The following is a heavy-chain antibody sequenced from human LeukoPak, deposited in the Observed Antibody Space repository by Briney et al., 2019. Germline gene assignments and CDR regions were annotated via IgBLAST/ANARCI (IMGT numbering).Heavy chain of an antibody. CDR2: ISYDGSNK. CDR1: GFTFSGYG. V-gene: IGHV3-30*18. D-gene: IGHD3-22*01. J-gene: IGHJ4*02. Sequence: GGSLRLSCAASGFTFSGYGMHWVRQAPGKGLEWVAVISYDGSNKYYADSVKGRFTISRDNSKNTLYLQMNSLRAEDTAVYYCANSEKYYYDSSGYWGLDYWGQGTLVTVSS. CDR3: ANSEKYYYDSSGYWGLDY.